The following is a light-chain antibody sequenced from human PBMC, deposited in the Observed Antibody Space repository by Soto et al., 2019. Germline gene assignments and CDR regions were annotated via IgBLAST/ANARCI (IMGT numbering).Light chain of an antibody. Sequence: ETVLTQSPGTLSLSPGERATLSCRASQSVSNNYLAWYQQKPGQAPRLLIYGASRRATGIPDRFSGSGSGTDFTLTISRLEPEDFAVYYCQQYGSSPRTFGQGTKLEIK. CDR1: QSVSNNY. J-gene: IGKJ2*01. CDR2: GAS. CDR3: QQYGSSPRT. V-gene: IGKV3-20*01.